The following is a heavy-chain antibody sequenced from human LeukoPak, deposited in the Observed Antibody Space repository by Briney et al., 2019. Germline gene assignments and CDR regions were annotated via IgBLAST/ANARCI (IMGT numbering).Heavy chain of an antibody. V-gene: IGHV1-2*02. CDR2: INPNNGGT. CDR3: AKDLILGYSYGPGIIDH. CDR1: GYAFTGYY. D-gene: IGHD5-18*01. J-gene: IGHJ4*02. Sequence: ASVNVSCKASGYAFTGYYMHWVRQAPGQGLEWMGWINPNNGGTKYAQKFQGRVTMTRDTSISTAYVELSRLRSDDTAVYFCAKDLILGYSYGPGIIDHWGQGTLLTVSS.